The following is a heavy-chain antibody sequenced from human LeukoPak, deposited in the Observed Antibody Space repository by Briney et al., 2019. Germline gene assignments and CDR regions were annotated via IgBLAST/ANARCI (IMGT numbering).Heavy chain of an antibody. CDR3: ARGSGLLYLG. CDR2: IKKDGSAK. Sequence: GGSLRLSCGASGFTFSTYWMGWVRQTPEKGLEWVADIKKDGSAKYYVDSVKGRFTISRDNAKNSLSLQMNSLRDEDTAVYYCARGSGLLYLGGGQGTLVTVSS. CDR1: GFTFSTYW. V-gene: IGHV3-7*01. J-gene: IGHJ4*02. D-gene: IGHD3-10*01.